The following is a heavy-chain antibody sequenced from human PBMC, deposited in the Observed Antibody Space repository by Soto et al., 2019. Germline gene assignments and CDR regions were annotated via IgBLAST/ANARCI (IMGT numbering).Heavy chain of an antibody. V-gene: IGHV1-3*01. CDR3: ARVSCSSTSCSHGDY. J-gene: IGHJ4*02. D-gene: IGHD2-2*01. CDR1: GYTFTSYA. CDR2: INAGNGNT. Sequence: ASVKVSCKASGYTFTSYAMHWVRQAPGQRLEWMGWINAGNGNTKYSQKFQGRVTITRDTSASTAYMELSSLRSEDTAVYYCARVSCSSTSCSHGDYWGQGTLVSV.